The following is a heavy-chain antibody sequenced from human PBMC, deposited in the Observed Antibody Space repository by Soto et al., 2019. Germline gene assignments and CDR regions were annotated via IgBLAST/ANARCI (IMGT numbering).Heavy chain of an antibody. CDR1: GFTFSSYG. CDR2: ISYDGINK. CDR3: ASEWRHDGLDY. V-gene: IGHV3-30*03. Sequence: GGSLRLSCAASGFTFSSYGMHWVRQAPGKGLEWVAVISYDGINKYYADSVKGRFTISRDNSKNTLYLQMNSLRAEDTAVYYCASEWRHDGLDYWGQGTLVTVSS. J-gene: IGHJ4*02. D-gene: IGHD5-18*01.